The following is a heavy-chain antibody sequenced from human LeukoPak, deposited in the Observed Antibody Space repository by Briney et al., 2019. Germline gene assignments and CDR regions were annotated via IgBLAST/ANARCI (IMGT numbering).Heavy chain of an antibody. CDR2: ITSTGTTT. CDR1: GFTFSRYA. CDR3: TKDAGVMVTTMYYFDY. D-gene: IGHD3-16*01. V-gene: IGHV3-23*01. J-gene: IGHJ4*02. Sequence: GGSLRLSCAASGFTFSRYAMSGVRQAPGKGLGWVSTITSTGTTTYYADSVKGRFTISRDNSKYTPHLQMNSLRVEDTAIYYCTKDAGVMVTTMYYFDYWGQGTLVTVSS.